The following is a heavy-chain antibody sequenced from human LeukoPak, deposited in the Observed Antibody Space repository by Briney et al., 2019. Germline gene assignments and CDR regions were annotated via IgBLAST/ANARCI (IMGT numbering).Heavy chain of an antibody. CDR1: GGSFSSYA. CDR3: AWHYDFSRANWFDP. J-gene: IGHJ5*02. V-gene: IGHV1-69*13. Sequence: SVKVSCKASGGSFSSYAISWVRQAPGQGLEWMGGIIPIFGTANYAQKFQGRVTITADESTSTAYMELSSLRSEDTAVYYCAWHYDFSRANWFDPWGQGTLVTVST. CDR2: IIPIFGTA. D-gene: IGHD3-3*01.